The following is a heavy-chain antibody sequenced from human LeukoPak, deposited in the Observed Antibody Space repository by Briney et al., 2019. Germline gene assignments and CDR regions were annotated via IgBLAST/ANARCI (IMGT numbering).Heavy chain of an antibody. Sequence: SETLSLTCTVSGGSISSYYWSWIRQPPGKGLEWIGYIYYSGSANYNPSLKSRVTISVDTSKNQFSLKLSSVTAADTAVYYCARGGGSFDYWGQGTLVTVSS. V-gene: IGHV4-59*08. CDR3: ARGGGSFDY. CDR2: IYYSGSA. D-gene: IGHD3-16*01. CDR1: GGSISSYY. J-gene: IGHJ4*02.